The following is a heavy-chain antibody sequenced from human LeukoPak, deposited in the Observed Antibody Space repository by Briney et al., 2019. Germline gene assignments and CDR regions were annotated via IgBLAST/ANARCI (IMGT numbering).Heavy chain of an antibody. J-gene: IGHJ6*02. V-gene: IGHV4-38-2*02. CDR2: IYHSGST. CDR3: ARERGGGSTSPAYYYYGMDV. Sequence: PSETLSLTCTVSGYSISSGYYWGWIRPPPGKGLEWIGSIYHSGSTYYNPSLKSRVTISVDTSKNHFSLKLSSVTAADTAVYYCARERGGGSTSPAYYYYGMDVWGQGTTVTVSS. CDR1: GYSISSGYY. D-gene: IGHD2-2*01.